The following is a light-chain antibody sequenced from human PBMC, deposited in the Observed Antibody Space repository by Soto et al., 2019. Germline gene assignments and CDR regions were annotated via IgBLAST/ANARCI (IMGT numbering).Light chain of an antibody. CDR3: QQYDTSPLWT. J-gene: IGKJ1*01. CDR2: GAS. CDR1: QSVTSAF. Sequence: EIVLTQSPGTLSLPPGERATLSCRASQSVTSAFLAWYQQKPGQAPRLLIFGASSRATGIPDRFSGSGSGTDFTLTISRLEPEDFAVYYCQQYDTSPLWTFGQGTRVEIK. V-gene: IGKV3-20*01.